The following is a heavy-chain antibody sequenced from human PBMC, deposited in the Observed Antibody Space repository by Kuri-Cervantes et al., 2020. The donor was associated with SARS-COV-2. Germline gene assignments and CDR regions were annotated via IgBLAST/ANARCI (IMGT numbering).Heavy chain of an antibody. J-gene: IGHJ4*02. Sequence: ASVKVSCKASRYIFTTYYMHWVRQAPGQGLEWMGIINPSSGDTGYAQKFQGRISMTTDTSTATVYMELSRLRSDDTAVYYCARINTNVDIVATIWGITEEGTDYWGQGTLVTVSS. CDR2: INPSSGDT. V-gene: IGHV1-46*01. CDR3: ARINTNVDIVATIWGITEEGTDY. D-gene: IGHD5-12*01. CDR1: RYIFTTYY.